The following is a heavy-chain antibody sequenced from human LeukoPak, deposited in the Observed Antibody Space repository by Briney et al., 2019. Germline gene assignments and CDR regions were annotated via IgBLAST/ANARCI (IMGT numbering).Heavy chain of an antibody. V-gene: IGHV3-23*01. CDR2: ISANGGET. CDR1: GFTFSIYA. Sequence: GGSLRLSCAASGFTFSIYAMNWVRQAPGKGLEWVSSISANGGETHYADSVKGRFTISRDNSKNTLYLQINNPRVEDTAVYYCARRYYDFPLDYWGQGTLVTVSS. J-gene: IGHJ4*02. CDR3: ARRYYDFPLDY. D-gene: IGHD3-3*01.